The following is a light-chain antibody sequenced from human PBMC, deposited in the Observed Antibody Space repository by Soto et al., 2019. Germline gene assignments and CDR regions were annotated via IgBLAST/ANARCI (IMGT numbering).Light chain of an antibody. CDR1: QSVGSSY. CDR2: GTT. J-gene: IGKJ1*01. CDR3: QQCGRSPWA. V-gene: IGKV3-20*01. Sequence: DIVLTQSPGTLSLSPGERATLSCRASQSVGSSYLAWYQQKPGQAPRLLIAGTTSRATGIPDRFSGSGSGTDFTLTISRLEPEDFAVYYCQQCGRSPWAFGQGTKVDIK.